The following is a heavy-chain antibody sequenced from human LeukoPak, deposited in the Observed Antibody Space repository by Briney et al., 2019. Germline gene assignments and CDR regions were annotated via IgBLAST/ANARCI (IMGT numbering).Heavy chain of an antibody. V-gene: IGHV3-21*06. J-gene: IGHJ4*02. CDR1: GLTFSTSG. D-gene: IGHD1-14*01. CDR3: ATETNGRHYDY. Sequence: PGGSLRLSCTASGLTFSTSGFNWVRQALGKGLEWVASIGPTGSDRYHADSIKGRFTISRDNANNFLYLQMNSLRAEDTAVYYCATETNGRHYDYWGQGTLLTVSS. CDR2: IGPTGSDR.